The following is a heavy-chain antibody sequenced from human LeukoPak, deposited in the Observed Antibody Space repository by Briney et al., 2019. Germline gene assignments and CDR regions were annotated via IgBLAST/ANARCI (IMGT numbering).Heavy chain of an antibody. CDR2: ISSSSSYI. D-gene: IGHD3-10*01. V-gene: IGHV3-21*01. J-gene: IGHJ4*02. CDR1: GFTFSSYS. CDR3: ARGARGSGTASDY. Sequence: GGTLRLSCAASGFTFSSYSMNWVRQAPGKGLEWVSSISSSSSYIYYADSVKGRFTISRDNAKNTLHLQMNSLRAEDTAVYYCARGARGSGTASDYWGQGTLVTVSS.